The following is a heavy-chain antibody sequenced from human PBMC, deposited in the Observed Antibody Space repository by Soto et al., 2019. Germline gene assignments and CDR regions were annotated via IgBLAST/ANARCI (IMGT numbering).Heavy chain of an antibody. V-gene: IGHV3-7*01. CDR2: IKQDGSEK. D-gene: IGHD6-13*01. CDR1: GFTFSSYW. Sequence: GGSLRLSCAASGFTFSSYWMSWVRQAPGKGLEWVANIKQDGSEKYYVDSVKGRFTISRDNAKNSLYLQMNSLRAEDTAVYYCAREHIGLGAAAGTAFDIWGQGTMVTVSS. J-gene: IGHJ3*02. CDR3: AREHIGLGAAAGTAFDI.